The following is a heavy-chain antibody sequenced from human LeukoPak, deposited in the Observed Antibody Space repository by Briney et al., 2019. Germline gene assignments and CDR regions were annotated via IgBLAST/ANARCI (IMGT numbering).Heavy chain of an antibody. CDR1: GYTFTSYD. V-gene: IGHV1-2*02. CDR2: INPNSGGT. D-gene: IGHD3-22*01. CDR3: ARSWSGDSSGYYYLYYYYYMDV. J-gene: IGHJ6*03. Sequence: ASVKVSCKASGYTFTSYDVNWVRQATGQGLEWMGWINPNSGGTNYAQKFQGRVTMTRDTSISTAYMELSRLRSDDTAVYYCARSWSGDSSGYYYLYYYYYMDVWGKGTTVTISS.